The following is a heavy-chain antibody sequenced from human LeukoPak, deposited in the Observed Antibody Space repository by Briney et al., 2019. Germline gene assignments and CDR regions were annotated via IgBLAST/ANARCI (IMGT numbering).Heavy chain of an antibody. D-gene: IGHD3-22*01. J-gene: IGHJ3*02. CDR3: ARFGAPHTYYYDSSGYRHDAFDI. CDR1: GFTFSSYW. Sequence: PGGSLRLSCAASGFTFSSYWMSWVRQAPGKGLEWVSSISSSSSYIYYADSVKGRFTISRDNAKNSLYLQMNSLRAEDTAVYYCARFGAPHTYYYDSSGYRHDAFDIWGQGTMVTVSS. V-gene: IGHV3-21*01. CDR2: ISSSSSYI.